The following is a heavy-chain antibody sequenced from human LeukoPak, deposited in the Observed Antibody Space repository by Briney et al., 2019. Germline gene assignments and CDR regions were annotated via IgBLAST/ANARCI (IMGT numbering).Heavy chain of an antibody. CDR1: EYSFTNYW. Sequence: PGESLKIACQGSEYSFTNYWIAWVRQMPGKGLEWMGIIYPGDSDIRYSPSYQGQVIISADKSISTAYLQWSSLKASDTAMYYCARHRSSWSEFDYWGQGTLVTVSS. J-gene: IGHJ4*02. CDR2: IYPGDSDI. CDR3: ARHRSSWSEFDY. V-gene: IGHV5-51*01. D-gene: IGHD6-13*01.